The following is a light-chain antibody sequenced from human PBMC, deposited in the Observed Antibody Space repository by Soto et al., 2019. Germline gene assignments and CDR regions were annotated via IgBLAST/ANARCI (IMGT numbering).Light chain of an antibody. V-gene: IGLV2-14*01. Sequence: QSALTQPASVSGSPGQSITISCTGTSSDIGIFNYVSWYQQHPGKAPKLIIYEVTNRPSGVSDRFSGSKSGNTASLNISGLQPGDEADYYCSSYTSSSTLGVFGGGTKLTVL. CDR2: EVT. CDR3: SSYTSSSTLGV. CDR1: SSDIGIFNY. J-gene: IGLJ3*02.